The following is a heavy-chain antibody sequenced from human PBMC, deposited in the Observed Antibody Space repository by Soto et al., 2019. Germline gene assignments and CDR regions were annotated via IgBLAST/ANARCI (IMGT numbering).Heavy chain of an antibody. CDR3: ASAPLENYYDSSGSLDY. D-gene: IGHD3-22*01. CDR2: IYYSGST. Sequence: KASETLSLTCAVYGGSFSGYYWSWIRQPPGKGLEWIGYIYYSGSTNYNPSLKSRVTISVDTSKNQFSLKLSSVTAADTAVYYCASAPLENYYDSSGSLDYWGQGTLVTVSS. V-gene: IGHV4-59*01. CDR1: GGSFSGYY. J-gene: IGHJ4*02.